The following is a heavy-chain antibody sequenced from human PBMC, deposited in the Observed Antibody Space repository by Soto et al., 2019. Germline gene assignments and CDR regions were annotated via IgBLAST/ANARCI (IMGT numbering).Heavy chain of an antibody. Sequence: QVQLVQSGAEVKKPGASVKVSCKASGYTFTSYGISWVRQAPGQGLEWMGWISAYNGNTNYAQKLQGRVTMTTDTSTSTAYMELRTLRSDDTAVYYCARAIAPVVTPGIAFDIWVQGTMVTVSS. CDR3: ARAIAPVVTPGIAFDI. D-gene: IGHD3-22*01. CDR1: GYTFTSYG. CDR2: ISAYNGNT. J-gene: IGHJ3*02. V-gene: IGHV1-18*01.